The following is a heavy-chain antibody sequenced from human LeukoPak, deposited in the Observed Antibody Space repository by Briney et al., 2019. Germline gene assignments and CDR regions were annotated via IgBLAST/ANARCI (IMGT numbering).Heavy chain of an antibody. J-gene: IGHJ3*02. CDR1: GGSISSYY. CDR2: IYYSGST. V-gene: IGHV4-59*12. D-gene: IGHD3-22*01. CDR3: ARVETYYYDSSGYYFDPDAFDI. Sequence: SETLSLTCTVSGGSISSYYWSWIRQPPGKGLEWIGYIYYSGSTNYNPSLKSRVTISVDTSKNQFSLKLSSVTAADTAVYYCARVETYYYDSSGYYFDPDAFDIWGQGTMVTVSS.